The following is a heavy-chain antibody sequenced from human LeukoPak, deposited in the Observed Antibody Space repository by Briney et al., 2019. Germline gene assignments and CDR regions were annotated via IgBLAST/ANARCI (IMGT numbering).Heavy chain of an antibody. Sequence: GGSLRLSCAASGFTFSNTWMSWVRQAPGKGLEWVGRIKTKNDGNTTNYAAPVKDRFTISRDDSKNTLYLLMNSLRIEDTAVYYCATNPLYWGQGTLVTVSS. V-gene: IGHV3-15*01. J-gene: IGHJ4*02. CDR1: GFTFSNTW. CDR3: ATNPLY. CDR2: IKTKNDGNTT.